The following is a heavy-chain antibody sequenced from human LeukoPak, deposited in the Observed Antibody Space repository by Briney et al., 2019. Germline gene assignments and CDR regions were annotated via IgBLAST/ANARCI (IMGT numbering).Heavy chain of an antibody. J-gene: IGHJ4*02. Sequence: PGGSLRLSCVASGFSFSDYGMHWVRQAPGKGLEWVAVISYDGSNKYYADSVKGRFTISRDNSKNTLYLQMNGLRAEDTAVYYCAIETYYYGSGSPPPFDYWGQGTLVTVSS. V-gene: IGHV3-30*03. CDR3: AIETYYYGSGSPPPFDY. CDR2: ISYDGSNK. CDR1: GFSFSDYG. D-gene: IGHD3-10*01.